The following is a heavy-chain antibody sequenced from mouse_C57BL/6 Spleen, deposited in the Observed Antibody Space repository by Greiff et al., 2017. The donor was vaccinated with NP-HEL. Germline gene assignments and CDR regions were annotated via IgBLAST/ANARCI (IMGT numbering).Heavy chain of an antibody. CDR1: GYSFTGYY. CDR2: INPSTGGT. D-gene: IGHD1-1*01. CDR3: ARSGYATGFAY. Sequence: VQLKESGPELVKPGASVKISCKASGYSFTGYYMNWVKQSPEKSLEWIGEINPSTGGTTYNQKFKAKATLTVDKSSSTAYMQLKSLTSEDSAVYYCARSGYATGFAYWGQGTLVTVSA. J-gene: IGHJ3*01. V-gene: IGHV1-42*01.